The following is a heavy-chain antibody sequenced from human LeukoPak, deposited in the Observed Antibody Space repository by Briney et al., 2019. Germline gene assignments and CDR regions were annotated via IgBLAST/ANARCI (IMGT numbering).Heavy chain of an antibody. CDR1: GFTFSNYA. V-gene: IGHV3-23*01. CDR3: AKDRSSSTSCSNY. J-gene: IGHJ4*02. CDR2: VTGSSNT. D-gene: IGHD2-2*01. Sequence: GGSLRLSCAASGFTFSNYAMTWARRAPGKGLEWVSGVTGSSNTYYADSVKGRFTISRDNSKNMLYLEMNSLRVEDTAIYYCAKDRSSSTSCSNYWGRGTLVTVSS.